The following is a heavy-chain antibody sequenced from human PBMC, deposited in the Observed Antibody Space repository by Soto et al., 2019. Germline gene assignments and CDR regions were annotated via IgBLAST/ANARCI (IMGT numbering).Heavy chain of an antibody. CDR2: ISYDGSNK. CDR3: ARDRFTETGNKYFQH. J-gene: IGHJ1*01. CDR1: GFTFSSYA. D-gene: IGHD3-16*02. V-gene: IGHV3-30-3*01. Sequence: GGSLRLSCAASGFTFSSYAMHWVRQAPGKGLEWVAVISYDGSNKYYADSVKCRFTISRDNSKNTLYLQMNSLRAEDTAVYYCARDRFTETGNKYFQHWGQGTLVTVSS.